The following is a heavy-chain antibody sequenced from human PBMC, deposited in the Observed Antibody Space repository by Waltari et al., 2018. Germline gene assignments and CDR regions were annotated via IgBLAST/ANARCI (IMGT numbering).Heavy chain of an antibody. CDR3: ARSMVRGDPPGF. J-gene: IGHJ4*02. Sequence: QVQLVQSGAEVKKHGASVKVSCKASGYTFTGPYMHWVRQAPGQGLQWMGWINPNSGVTKYAQKFQAWVTMTRDTSISTVYMELRRLKSDDTAVYYCARSMVRGDPPGFWGQGTLVTVSS. CDR2: INPNSGVT. CDR1: GYTFTGPY. V-gene: IGHV1-2*04. D-gene: IGHD3-10*01.